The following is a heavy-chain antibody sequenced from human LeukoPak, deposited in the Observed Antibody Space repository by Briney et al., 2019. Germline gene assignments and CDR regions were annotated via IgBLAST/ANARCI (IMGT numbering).Heavy chain of an antibody. V-gene: IGHV3-48*03. D-gene: IGHD6-19*01. Sequence: GGSLRLSCAASGFSFSSCEMNWVRQAPGKGLEWVSYISSSASTIYYADSVKGRFTISRDNAKNSLYLQMNSLRAEDTAVYYCARGVFYSSDYSNCFDPWGQGTLVTVSS. CDR1: GFSFSSCE. CDR3: ARGVFYSSDYSNCFDP. CDR2: ISSSASTI. J-gene: IGHJ5*02.